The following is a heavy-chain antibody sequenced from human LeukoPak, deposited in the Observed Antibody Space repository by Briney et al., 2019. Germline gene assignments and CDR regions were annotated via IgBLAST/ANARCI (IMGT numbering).Heavy chain of an antibody. CDR1: GFTFSTYA. CDR2: ISYDGTNE. CDR3: ARAGKRGLNWFYP. D-gene: IGHD4-23*01. Sequence: SGGSLRLSCVASGFTFSTYAMHWVRQAPGKGLEWVATISYDGTNEDYTDSVKGRLTISRDNSKNTLYLQMNSLTREDTAVYYCARAGKRGLNWFYPWGQGTLVTVSS. J-gene: IGHJ5*02. V-gene: IGHV3-30*04.